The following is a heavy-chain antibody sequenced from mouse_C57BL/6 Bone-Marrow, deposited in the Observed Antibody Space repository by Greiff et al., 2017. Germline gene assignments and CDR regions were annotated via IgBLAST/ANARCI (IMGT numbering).Heavy chain of an antibody. CDR1: GFTFSDFY. D-gene: IGHD1-1*01. V-gene: IGHV7-1*02. CDR2: SRNKANDYTT. CDR3: ARDYYGSSYWYFDV. Sequence: EVMLVESGGGLVQPGGSLRLSCATSGFTFSDFYMEWVRQPPGKRLEWIAASRNKANDYTTEYSASVKGRFIVSRDTYQSILYLQMNAMRADDTAIYYCARDYYGSSYWYFDVWGAGTTVTVSS. J-gene: IGHJ1*01.